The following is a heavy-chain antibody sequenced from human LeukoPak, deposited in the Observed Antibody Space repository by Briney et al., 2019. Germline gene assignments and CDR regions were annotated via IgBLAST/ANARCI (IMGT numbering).Heavy chain of an antibody. J-gene: IGHJ4*02. D-gene: IGHD5-24*01. CDR1: GGSISSYY. CDR2: IYYSGST. CDR3: ARDPGGRDGYNYFDY. V-gene: IGHV4-59*01. Sequence: SETLSLTCTVSGGSISSYYWSWIRQPPGKGLEWIGYIYYSGSTNYNPSLKSRVTISVDTPKNQFSLKLSSVTAADTAVYYCARDPGGRDGYNYFDYWGQGTLVTVSS.